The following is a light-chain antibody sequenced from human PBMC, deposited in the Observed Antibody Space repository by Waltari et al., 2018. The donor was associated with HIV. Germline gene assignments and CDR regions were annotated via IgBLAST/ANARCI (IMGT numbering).Light chain of an antibody. Sequence: DIQITQSPSTLSASVGDRVTISCRTSQFINNWLAWYQQKPGQAPKLLIYKASTLESGVPSRFSGGGSGTDFTLTISSLQPDDFATYFCQQYHSYSSFGPGTIVDMK. CDR3: QQYHSYSS. CDR2: KAS. V-gene: IGKV1-5*03. J-gene: IGKJ3*01. CDR1: QFINNW.